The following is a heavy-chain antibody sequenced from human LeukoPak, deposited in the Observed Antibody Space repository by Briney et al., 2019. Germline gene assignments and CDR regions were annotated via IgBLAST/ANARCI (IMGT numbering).Heavy chain of an antibody. D-gene: IGHD6-13*01. Sequence: TGGSLRLSCAASGFTFNTYAMSWVRQAPGKGLERVSGITSGANTYYADSVKGRFTISRDNSENTLNLQMNSLRAEDTAIYYCAKARAGDITAAFNYWGQGTLVTVSS. V-gene: IGHV3-23*01. CDR1: GFTFNTYA. CDR3: AKARAGDITAAFNY. J-gene: IGHJ4*02. CDR2: ITSGANT.